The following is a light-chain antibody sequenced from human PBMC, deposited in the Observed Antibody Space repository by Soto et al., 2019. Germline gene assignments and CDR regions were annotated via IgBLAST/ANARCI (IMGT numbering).Light chain of an antibody. J-gene: IGKJ1*01. CDR2: SAS. Sequence: DFQMTQSPSSLSASVGDRVTITCRASQAIRNNLAWYQQKPGKLPQLLIYSASTLQSGVPSRFSGSGSGTDFTLTISSLQPEDVGTYYCQQYDNLWTFGQGTKVEIK. V-gene: IGKV1-27*01. CDR3: QQYDNLWT. CDR1: QAIRNN.